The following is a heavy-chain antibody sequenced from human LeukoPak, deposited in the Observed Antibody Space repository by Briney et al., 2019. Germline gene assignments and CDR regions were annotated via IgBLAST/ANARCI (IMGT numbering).Heavy chain of an antibody. V-gene: IGHV3-30*02. CDR1: GFIFNNYG. CDR2: IRADGDSE. D-gene: IGHD3-22*01. J-gene: IGHJ4*02. Sequence: GGSLRLSCAASGFIFNNYGIHWVRQAPGKGLEWVAFIRADGDSEFYAASVKGRFTISRDNSKDTLYLDINSLRAEDTAVYYCAKDYFHSSGFYTGGAFESWGQGTLVTVSS. CDR3: AKDYFHSSGFYTGGAFES.